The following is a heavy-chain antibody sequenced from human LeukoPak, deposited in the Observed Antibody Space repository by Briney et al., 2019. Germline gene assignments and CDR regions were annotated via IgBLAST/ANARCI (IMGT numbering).Heavy chain of an antibody. CDR3: ARGWFGDMDV. J-gene: IGHJ6*03. CDR1: GGSISSSSYY. CDR2: IYYSGST. Sequence: SETLSLTCTVSGGSISSSSYYWGWIRQPPGKGLEWIGSIYYSGSTYYDPSLKSRVTISVDTSKNQFSLKLSSVTAADTAVYYCARGWFGDMDVWGKGTTVTVSS. V-gene: IGHV4-39*07. D-gene: IGHD3-10*01.